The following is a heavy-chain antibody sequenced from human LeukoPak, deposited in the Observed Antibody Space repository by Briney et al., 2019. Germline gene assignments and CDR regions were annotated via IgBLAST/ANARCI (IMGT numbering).Heavy chain of an antibody. V-gene: IGHV4-59*01. D-gene: IGHD2-15*01. CDR1: GVSISTYY. CDR3: AREAPICSGGTCYDY. Sequence: SETLSLTCTASGVSISTYYLSWIRQPPGKGLEWIWYIHYSGSTNYNPSLKSRVIMSVDTSKNQFYLKLSSVTDADTAVYYCAREAPICSGGTCYDYWGQGTLVTVSS. J-gene: IGHJ4*02. CDR2: IHYSGST.